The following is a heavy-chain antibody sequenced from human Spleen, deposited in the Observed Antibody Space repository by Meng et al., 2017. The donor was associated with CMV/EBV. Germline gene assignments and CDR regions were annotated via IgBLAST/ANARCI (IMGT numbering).Heavy chain of an antibody. D-gene: IGHD2-21*01. CDR1: GGTLSSDT. V-gene: IGHV1-69*05. CDR3: VSRSQLLAFDF. J-gene: IGHJ4*02. CDR2: INPIFGTA. Sequence: LVKVSCKASGGTLSSDTISWVRQAPGQGFEWMGGINPIFGTANYVQKFQGRVTITTDVSTSTAYMRLSSLKSEDTAFYYCVSRSQLLAFDFWGQGTLVTVSS.